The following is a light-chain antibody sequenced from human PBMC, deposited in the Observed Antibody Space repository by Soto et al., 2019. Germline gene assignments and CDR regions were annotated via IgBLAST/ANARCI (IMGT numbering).Light chain of an antibody. V-gene: IGKV3-11*01. CDR3: QQGGR. Sequence: EIVLTQFPATLSLSPGEEATLSCRASQSFGTSLAWYQQRPAQAPRLLIYDTFKVAAGVPARFSGSGSGADFTLTISGLEPEDFEVYYCQQGGRFGGGTKVEIK. CDR2: DTF. J-gene: IGKJ4*02. CDR1: QSFGTS.